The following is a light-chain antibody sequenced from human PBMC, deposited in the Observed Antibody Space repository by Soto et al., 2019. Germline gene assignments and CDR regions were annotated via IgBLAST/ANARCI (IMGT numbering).Light chain of an antibody. Sequence: QSVLTQPASVSGSPGQSITISCTGTSSDVGVYNYVSWYQQHPGKAPKLMIFEVSNRPSGVSNRFSGSKSGNTASLTISGLQAEDEADYYCSSYTSSSTVLFGGGTKVTVL. J-gene: IGLJ2*01. CDR2: EVS. CDR1: SSDVGVYNY. V-gene: IGLV2-14*01. CDR3: SSYTSSSTVL.